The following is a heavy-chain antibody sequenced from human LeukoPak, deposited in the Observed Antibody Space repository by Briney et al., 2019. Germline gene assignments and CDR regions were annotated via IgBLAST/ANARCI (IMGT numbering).Heavy chain of an antibody. V-gene: IGHV4-39*07. D-gene: IGHD3-22*01. CDR1: GGSISSSSYY. CDR3: ARGAHYDSSGPDAFDI. Sequence: SETLSLTCTVSGGSISSSSYYWGWIRQPPGKGLEWIGSIYYSGSTYYNPSLKSRVTISVDTSKNQFSLKLSSVTAADTAVYYCARGAHYDSSGPDAFDIWGQGTMVTVSS. CDR2: IYYSGST. J-gene: IGHJ3*02.